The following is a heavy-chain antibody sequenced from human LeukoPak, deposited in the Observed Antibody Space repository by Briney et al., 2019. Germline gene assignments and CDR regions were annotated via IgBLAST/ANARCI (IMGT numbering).Heavy chain of an antibody. CDR2: ISSSSSTI. CDR3: ARDGGCSSTSCYSRFNWFDP. J-gene: IGHJ5*02. CDR1: GFTFSSYS. D-gene: IGHD2-2*01. V-gene: IGHV3-48*01. Sequence: AGGSLRLSCAASGFTFSSYSMNWVRQAPGKGLEWVSYISSSSSTIYYADSVEGRFTISRDNAKNSLYLQMNGLRAEDTAVYYCARDGGCSSTSCYSRFNWFDPWGQGTLVTVSS.